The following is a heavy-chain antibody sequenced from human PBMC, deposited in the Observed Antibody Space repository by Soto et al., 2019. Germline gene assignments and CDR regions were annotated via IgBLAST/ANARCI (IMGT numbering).Heavy chain of an antibody. CDR1: GFTFSSYA. D-gene: IGHD3-22*01. CDR2: ISGSCGST. J-gene: IGHJ4*02. Sequence: GGVLRLSCAASGFTFSSYAMSWVRQAPGRGLEWVSAISGSCGSTYYADSVKGRFTISRDNSKNTLYLQMNSLRAEDTAVYYCAKAPITMIVVVPLSYFDYWGQGTLVTVSS. V-gene: IGHV3-23*01. CDR3: AKAPITMIVVVPLSYFDY.